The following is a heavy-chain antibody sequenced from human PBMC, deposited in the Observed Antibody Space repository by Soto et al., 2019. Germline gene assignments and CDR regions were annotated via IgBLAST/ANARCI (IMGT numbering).Heavy chain of an antibody. J-gene: IGHJ4*02. CDR2: IWYDGSNK. D-gene: IGHD1-26*01. V-gene: IGHV3-33*01. CDR1: GFTFSSYG. CDR3: ARDASPQVGAVDY. Sequence: GGSLRLSCAASGFTFSSYGMHWVRQAPGKGLEWVAVIWYDGSNKYYADSVKGRFTISRDNSKNTLYLQMNSLRAEDTAVYYCARDASPQVGAVDYWGQGTLVTVS.